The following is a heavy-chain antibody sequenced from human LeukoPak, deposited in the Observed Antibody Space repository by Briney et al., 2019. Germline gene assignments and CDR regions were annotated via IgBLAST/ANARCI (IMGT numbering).Heavy chain of an antibody. Sequence: SETLSLTCTVSGDSISSLFLSWIRQPAGKGLEWIGRIYGSRSTTYNPSLKSRVTMSVDTSKNQFSLKLSSVTAADTAVYYCARGSRSFYGSGHLGRFDYWGQGTLVTVSS. CDR1: GDSISSLF. D-gene: IGHD3-10*01. J-gene: IGHJ4*02. CDR2: IYGSRST. CDR3: ARGSRSFYGSGHLGRFDY. V-gene: IGHV4-4*07.